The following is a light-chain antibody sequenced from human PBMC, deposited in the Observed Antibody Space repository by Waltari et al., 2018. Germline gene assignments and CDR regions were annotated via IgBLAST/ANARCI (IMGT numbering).Light chain of an antibody. CDR2: DAS. J-gene: IGKJ3*01. Sequence: EIVLTQSPATLSLSPGERATLSCRASQSVSSYLAWYQQKPGQAPRLLIYDASNRATGIPARFSGSGSGTDVTLTISSLEPEDFAVYYCQQRSNWPRIFTFGPGTKVDIK. CDR3: QQRSNWPRIFT. V-gene: IGKV3-11*01. CDR1: QSVSSY.